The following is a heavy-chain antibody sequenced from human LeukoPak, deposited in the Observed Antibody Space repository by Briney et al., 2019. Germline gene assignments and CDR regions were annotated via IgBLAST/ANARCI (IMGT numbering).Heavy chain of an antibody. V-gene: IGHV5-51*01. Sequence: GESLKISCKPSGYSFTSSWIGWVRQMPGKGLEWMGIIYPGDSETIYSPTFQGQVTISVDKSFSTAYPQWSSLKASDTAMYYCARQYITGWQSFDYWGQGTLVTVSS. D-gene: IGHD6-19*01. CDR1: GYSFTSSW. CDR2: IYPGDSET. J-gene: IGHJ4*02. CDR3: ARQYITGWQSFDY.